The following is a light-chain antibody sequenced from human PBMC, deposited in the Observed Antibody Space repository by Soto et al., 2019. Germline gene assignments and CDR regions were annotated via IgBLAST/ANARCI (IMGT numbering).Light chain of an antibody. Sequence: EIVMTQSPATLSVSPGERATLSCRASQSVSSNLAWYQQKPGQAPRLLIYGASTRATGIPARFSGSGSGTEFKLSISGLLSEDFAVYYCQQYNNWPPLTFGGGTKVEIK. CDR3: QQYNNWPPLT. CDR1: QSVSSN. CDR2: GAS. J-gene: IGKJ4*01. V-gene: IGKV3-15*01.